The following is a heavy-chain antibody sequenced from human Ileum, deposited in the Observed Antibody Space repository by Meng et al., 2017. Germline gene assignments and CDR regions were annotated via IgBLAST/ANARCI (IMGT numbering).Heavy chain of an antibody. CDR3: AVGPASEWFFDS. Sequence: RWAPRALNPAETRPLPCAVDGVSSSADYWRGLRQTPGKGLEWVGEINRGGATNYSPSLRSRATISIDMSKNQFSLNLTSVTAADTAVYYCAVGPASEWFFDSWGQGSLVTVSS. D-gene: IGHD3-3*01. CDR1: GVSSSADY. J-gene: IGHJ4*02. V-gene: IGHV4-34*01. CDR2: INRGGAT.